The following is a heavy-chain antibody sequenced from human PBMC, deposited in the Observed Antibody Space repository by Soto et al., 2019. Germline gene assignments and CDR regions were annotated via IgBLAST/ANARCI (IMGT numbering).Heavy chain of an antibody. Sequence: ASVKVSCKASGYTFTSYDINWVRQATGQGLEWMGWMNPNSGNTGYAQKFQGRVTMTRNTSISTAYTELSSLRSEDTAVYYCARGLRSDILTGYSRVDAFDIWGQGTMVTVSS. J-gene: IGHJ3*02. CDR1: GYTFTSYD. CDR3: ARGLRSDILTGYSRVDAFDI. D-gene: IGHD3-9*01. CDR2: MNPNSGNT. V-gene: IGHV1-8*01.